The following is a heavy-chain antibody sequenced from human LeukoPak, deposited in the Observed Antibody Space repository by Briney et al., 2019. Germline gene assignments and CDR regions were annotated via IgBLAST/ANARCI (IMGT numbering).Heavy chain of an antibody. D-gene: IGHD4/OR15-4a*01. V-gene: IGHV1-46*01. J-gene: IGHJ1*01. CDR1: GYPFTSYY. CDR3: ASPGADYGVPKTPEYFQH. Sequence: APVKVSFKAPGYPFTSYYIHWGGPAPGQGLEWMGIINPIGGSTFYAQKFQGRVTMTRDMSTSTVYMELSSLRSEDTAVYYCASPGADYGVPKTPEYFQHWGQGTLVTVSS. CDR2: INPIGGST.